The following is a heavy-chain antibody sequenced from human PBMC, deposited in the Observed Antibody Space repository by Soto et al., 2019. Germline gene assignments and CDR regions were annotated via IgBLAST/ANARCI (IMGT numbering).Heavy chain of an antibody. V-gene: IGHV3-23*01. J-gene: IGHJ4*02. D-gene: IGHD2-2*02. CDR2: ITSNGDST. Sequence: GGSLRLSCAAFGFDFNKYAMTWVRQAPGKGLQWVSSITSNGDSTYYADSVRGRFTTSRDNSKNTLYLQMNSLRADDTAVFYCAKDSPSYTTSPFYFDSWGQGTLVTVSS. CDR3: AKDSPSYTTSPFYFDS. CDR1: GFDFNKYA.